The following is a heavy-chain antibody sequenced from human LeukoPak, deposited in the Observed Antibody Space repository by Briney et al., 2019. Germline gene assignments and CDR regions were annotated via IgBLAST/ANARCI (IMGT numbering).Heavy chain of an antibody. Sequence: SQTLSLTCAVSGGSISSGGYSWSWIRQPPGKGLEWIGYIYHSGSTYYNPSLKSRVTISVDRSKNQFSLKLSSVTAADTAVYYCARAGQQLGAFDIWGQGTMVTVSS. J-gene: IGHJ3*02. D-gene: IGHD6-13*01. CDR2: IYHSGST. CDR1: GGSISSGGYS. CDR3: ARAGQQLGAFDI. V-gene: IGHV4-30-2*01.